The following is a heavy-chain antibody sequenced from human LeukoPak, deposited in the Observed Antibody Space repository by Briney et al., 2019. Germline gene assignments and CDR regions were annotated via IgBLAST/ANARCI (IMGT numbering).Heavy chain of an antibody. CDR1: GYTFTGYY. V-gene: IGHV1-2*02. D-gene: IGHD5-24*01. CDR2: INPNSGGT. CDR3: ARVARRDGYNPSRAFDI. Sequence: ASVKVSCKASGYTFTGYYMHWVRQAPGQGLGWMGWINPNSGGTNYAQKFQGRVTMTRDTSISTAYMELSRLRSDDTAVYYCARVARRDGYNPSRAFDIWGQGTMVTVSS. J-gene: IGHJ3*02.